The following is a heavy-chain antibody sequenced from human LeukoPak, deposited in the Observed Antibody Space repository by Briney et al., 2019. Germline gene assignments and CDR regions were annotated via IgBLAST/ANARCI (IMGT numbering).Heavy chain of an antibody. CDR2: LSYDGSSQ. CDR1: GFTFSSYA. CDR3: ARDRKLDLGVNWFDP. Sequence: GRSLRLSCAASGFTFSSYAMHWVRQTPGKGLEWLAILSYDGSSQYYADSVRGRFTISSDNSKNTLYLHMNSLRSDDTAVYYCARDRKLDLGVNWFDPWGQGTLVTVSS. D-gene: IGHD1-1*01. V-gene: IGHV3-30*03. J-gene: IGHJ5*02.